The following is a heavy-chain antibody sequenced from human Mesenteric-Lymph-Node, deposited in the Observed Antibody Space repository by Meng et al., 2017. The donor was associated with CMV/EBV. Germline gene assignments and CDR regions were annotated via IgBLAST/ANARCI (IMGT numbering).Heavy chain of an antibody. J-gene: IGHJ4*02. D-gene: IGHD4-11*01. Sequence: GGSLRLSCTTSGFTFGDYAMTWVRQAPGKGLEWVATISGSGDSTYYADYLKGRFTISRDNSKNTLYLQMNNLRAADTAIYYCAKDPWPTVTYVDYWGQGNLVTVSS. CDR1: GFTFGDYA. CDR3: AKDPWPTVTYVDY. CDR2: ISGSGDST. V-gene: IGHV3-23*01.